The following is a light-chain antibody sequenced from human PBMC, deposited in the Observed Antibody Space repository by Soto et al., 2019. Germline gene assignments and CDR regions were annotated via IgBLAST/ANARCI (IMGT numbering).Light chain of an antibody. V-gene: IGLV2-14*01. CDR2: EVS. CDR3: SSYTRSSTLV. Sequence: QSALTQPASVSGSPGQSITISCTGTSSDVGGYNYVSWYQQHPGKAPKLMIYEVSNRPSGVSNRFSGSKSGNTASLTISGPQAEYEADYYCSSYTRSSTLVFGTGTKLTV. CDR1: SSDVGGYNY. J-gene: IGLJ1*01.